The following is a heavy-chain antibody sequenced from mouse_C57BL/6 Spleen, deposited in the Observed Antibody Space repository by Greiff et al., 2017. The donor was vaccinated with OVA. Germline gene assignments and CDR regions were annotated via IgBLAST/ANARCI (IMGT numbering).Heavy chain of an antibody. CDR3: TRASFYGSSPYFDY. CDR1: GFTFSSYA. CDR2: ISSGGDYI. D-gene: IGHD1-1*01. V-gene: IGHV5-9-1*02. Sequence: EVHLVESGEGLVKPGGSLKLSCAASGFTFSSYAMSWVRQTPEKRLEWVAYISSGGDYIYYADTVKGRFTISRDNARNTLYLQMSSLKSEDTAMYYCTRASFYGSSPYFDYWGQGTTLTVSS. J-gene: IGHJ2*01.